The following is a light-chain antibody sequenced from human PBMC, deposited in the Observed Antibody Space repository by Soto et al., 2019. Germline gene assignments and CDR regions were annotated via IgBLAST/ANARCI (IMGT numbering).Light chain of an antibody. CDR3: KQYNNWPRT. Sequence: EIVMTQSPATLSVSPGERATLSCRASQSVSSNLAWYQQKPGQAPRLLIYGASTRATGIPARFSGSGSGTEFTLTISSLQSEDFAVYYCKQYNNWPRTFGQVTKVEIK. V-gene: IGKV3-15*01. J-gene: IGKJ1*01. CDR2: GAS. CDR1: QSVSSN.